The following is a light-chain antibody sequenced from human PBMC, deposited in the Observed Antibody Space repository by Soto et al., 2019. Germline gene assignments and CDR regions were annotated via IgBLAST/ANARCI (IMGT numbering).Light chain of an antibody. V-gene: IGKV1-9*01. CDR3: QQLFSFPPT. CDR2: VAS. Sequence: DILLTQSPSFLSASVGDRVTITCRVSQGISNCLAWYQQKPRKAPNLLIYVASSLQRRVRSRFSGSVSGTEFTLTISRLQPEDLATYYCQQLFSFPPTFGQGTRLEIK. CDR1: QGISNC. J-gene: IGKJ5*01.